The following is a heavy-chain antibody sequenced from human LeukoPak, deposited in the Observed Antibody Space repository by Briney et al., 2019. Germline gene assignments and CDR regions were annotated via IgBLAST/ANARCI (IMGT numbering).Heavy chain of an antibody. D-gene: IGHD1-26*01. J-gene: IGHJ6*03. CDR2: IYYSGST. Sequence: SETLSLTCTVSSGSISSSSYYWGWIRQPPGKGLEWIGSIYYSGSTYYNPSLKSRVTISVDTSKNQFSLYLSSVTAADTAVYYCARLATYYYYYYTDVWGKGTTVTVSS. CDR3: ARLATYYYYYYTDV. CDR1: SGSISSSSYY. V-gene: IGHV4-39*01.